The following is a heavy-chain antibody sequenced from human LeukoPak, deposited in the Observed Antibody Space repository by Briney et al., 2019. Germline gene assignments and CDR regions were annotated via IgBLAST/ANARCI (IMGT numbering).Heavy chain of an antibody. V-gene: IGHV3-7*03. J-gene: IGHJ6*02. CDR2: IKQDGSEK. CDR1: GFNFDNYA. Sequence: PGGSLRLSCAASGFNFDNYAIHWVRQAPGKGLEWVANIKQDGSEKYYVDSVKGRFTISRDNAKNSLYLQMNSLRAEDTAVYYCARAATHYDILTGYRYGMDVWGQGTTVTVSS. D-gene: IGHD3-9*01. CDR3: ARAATHYDILTGYRYGMDV.